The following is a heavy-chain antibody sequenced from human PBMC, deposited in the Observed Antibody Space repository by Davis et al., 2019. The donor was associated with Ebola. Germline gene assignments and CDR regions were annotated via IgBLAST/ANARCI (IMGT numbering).Heavy chain of an antibody. CDR2: IYTSGST. V-gene: IGHV4-39*07. D-gene: IGHD3-3*01. CDR1: GGSISSSSYY. J-gene: IGHJ6*02. Sequence: PGGSLRLSCTVSGGSISSSSYYWGWIRQPPGKGLEWIGSIYTSGSTNYNPSLKSRVTMSVDTSKNQFSLKLSSVTAADTAVYYCAREWVPLYDFRVHGMDVWGQGTTVTVSS. CDR3: AREWVPLYDFRVHGMDV.